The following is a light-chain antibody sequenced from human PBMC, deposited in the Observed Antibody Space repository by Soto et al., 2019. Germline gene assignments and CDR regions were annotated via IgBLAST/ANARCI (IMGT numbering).Light chain of an antibody. CDR2: DN. Sequence: QSVLTQPPSASGTPGLRVTFSCSGSSSNIGSNPVSWYQLLPGTAPKILIYDNERPSGAPDRCSCSTSGTTASLAISGRQSEDEEDDYCAAWYASLNGVVFGGGTKLTVL. CDR1: SSNIGSNP. CDR3: AAWYASLNGVV. J-gene: IGLJ2*01. V-gene: IGLV1-44*01.